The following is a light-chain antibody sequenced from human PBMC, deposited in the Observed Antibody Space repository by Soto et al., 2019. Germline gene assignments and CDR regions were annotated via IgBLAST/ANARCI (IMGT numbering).Light chain of an antibody. V-gene: IGKV1-5*03. J-gene: IGKJ1*01. Sequence: DIQMTQSPSTLSASVGDRVTITCRASQSISSWLAWYQQNPGKAPKLLIYKASSSESGVPSRFSGSGSGTEFTLTISSLQPDEFATYYCQQYKSYSPWTFGQGTKVEIK. CDR3: QQYKSYSPWT. CDR2: KAS. CDR1: QSISSW.